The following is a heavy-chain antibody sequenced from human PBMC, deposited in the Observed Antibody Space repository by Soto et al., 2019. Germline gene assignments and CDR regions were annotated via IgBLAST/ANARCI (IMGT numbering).Heavy chain of an antibody. D-gene: IGHD3-16*01. CDR2: VYVSESF. CDR3: ARGDYALAD. CDR1: GGSVNSGSYY. Sequence: SETLSLTCNVSGGSVNSGSYYWTWIRQPPGKRLEWIGYVYVSESFNYNPSLKSRVTISVDTSKNQFSLRLRSVTAADTAVYYCARGDYALADWGQGTFVTLSS. J-gene: IGHJ4*02. V-gene: IGHV4-61*01.